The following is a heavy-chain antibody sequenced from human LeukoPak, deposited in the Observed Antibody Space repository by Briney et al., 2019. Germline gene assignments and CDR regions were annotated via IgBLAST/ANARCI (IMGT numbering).Heavy chain of an antibody. D-gene: IGHD3-10*01. CDR1: GYTFTGYY. V-gene: IGHV1-2*02. CDR2: INPNSGGT. J-gene: IGHJ6*03. CDR3: ATQSHGSGSYEEVYYYYYYMDV. Sequence: ASVKVSCKASGYTFTGYYMHWVRQAPGQGLEWMGWINPNSGGTNYAQKFQGRVTMTRDTSISTAYMELSRLRSDDTAVYYCATQSHGSGSYEEVYYYYYYMDVWGKGTTVTVSS.